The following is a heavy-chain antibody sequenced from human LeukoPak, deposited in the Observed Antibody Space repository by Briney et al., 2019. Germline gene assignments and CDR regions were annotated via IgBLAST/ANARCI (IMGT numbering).Heavy chain of an antibody. CDR2: IYSGGST. CDR1: GFTFSSYG. CDR3: ARDNSGYDLGIMDY. V-gene: IGHV3-53*01. D-gene: IGHD5-12*01. Sequence: GRSLRLSCAASGFTFSSYGMHWVRQAPGEGLEWVSVIYSGGSTYYADSVKGRFTISRDNSKNTLYLQMNSLRAEDTAVYYCARDNSGYDLGIMDYWGQGTLVTVSS. J-gene: IGHJ4*02.